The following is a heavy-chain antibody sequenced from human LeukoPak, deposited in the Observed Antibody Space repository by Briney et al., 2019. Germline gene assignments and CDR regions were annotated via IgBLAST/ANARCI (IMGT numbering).Heavy chain of an antibody. CDR3: ATDFLFAPITGTTVDY. Sequence: GSSVKVSCKASGGTFSSYAISWVRQAPGKGLEWMGGFDPEDGETIYAQKFQGRVTMTEDTSTDTAYMELSSLRSEDTAVYYCATDFLFAPITGTTVDYWGQGTLVTVSS. CDR2: FDPEDGET. CDR1: GGTFSSYA. V-gene: IGHV1-24*01. D-gene: IGHD1-14*01. J-gene: IGHJ4*02.